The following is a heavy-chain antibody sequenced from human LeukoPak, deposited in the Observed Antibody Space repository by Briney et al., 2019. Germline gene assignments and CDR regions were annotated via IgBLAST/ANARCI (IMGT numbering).Heavy chain of an antibody. CDR3: ARGGGMKNFDY. D-gene: IGHD2-15*01. V-gene: IGHV3-53*01. J-gene: IGHJ4*02. CDR1: GFTVSSNY. CDR2: SYSGGTT. Sequence: PGGSLRLSCAASGFTVSSNYMSWVRQAPGKGLEWVSVSYSGGTTYYADSVKGRFTISRDNSKNKLYLQMNSLRVEDTAVYYCARGGGMKNFDYWGQGALVTVSS.